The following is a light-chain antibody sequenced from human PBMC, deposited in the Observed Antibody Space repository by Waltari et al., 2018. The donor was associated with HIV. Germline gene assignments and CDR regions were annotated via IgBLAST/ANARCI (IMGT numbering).Light chain of an antibody. CDR3: QQYDNPSIT. CDR2: DAS. Sequence: SPSPLSASVGDTVVISCRASQSITYFLNWYQQKPGKAPKLLIYDASNLETGVPSRFSGSGSGTDFTFTISSLQPEDIATYYCQQYDNPSITFGQGTRLEIK. V-gene: IGKV1-33*01. J-gene: IGKJ5*01. CDR1: QSITYF.